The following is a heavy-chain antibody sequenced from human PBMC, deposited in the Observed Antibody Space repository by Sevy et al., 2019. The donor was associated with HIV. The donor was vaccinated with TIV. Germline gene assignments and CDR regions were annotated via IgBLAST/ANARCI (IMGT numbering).Heavy chain of an antibody. D-gene: IGHD2-2*01. CDR1: GFTFSSYW. Sequence: GGSLRLSCAASGFTFSSYWMSWVRQAPGKGLEWVANIKQDGSEKYYVDSVKGRFTISRDNAKNSLYLQMNSLRAEDTALYYCARLSRVGYCSSTSCAIYRPRDYYYGMDVWGQGTTVTVSS. CDR3: ARLSRVGYCSSTSCAIYRPRDYYYGMDV. J-gene: IGHJ6*02. CDR2: IKQDGSEK. V-gene: IGHV3-7*01.